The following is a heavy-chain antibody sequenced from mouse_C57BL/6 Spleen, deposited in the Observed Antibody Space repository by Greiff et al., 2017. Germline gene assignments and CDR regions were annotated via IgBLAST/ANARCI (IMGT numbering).Heavy chain of an antibody. CDR3: ARSGTVAWFAY. CDR2: IYPGSGNT. CDR1: GYSFTSYY. J-gene: IGHJ3*01. V-gene: IGHV1-66*01. Sequence: QVQLKQSGPELVKPGASVKISCKASGYSFTSYYIHWVKQRPGQGLEWIGWIYPGSGNTKYNEKFKGKATLTADTSSSTAYMQLSSLTSEDSAVYYCARSGTVAWFAYWGQGTLVTVSA. D-gene: IGHD3-2*02.